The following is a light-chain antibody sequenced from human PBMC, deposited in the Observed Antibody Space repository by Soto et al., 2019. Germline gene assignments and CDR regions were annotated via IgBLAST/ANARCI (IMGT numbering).Light chain of an antibody. CDR1: SSDVGGYNY. J-gene: IGLJ1*01. CDR3: SSYTPISTYV. CDR2: DVR. Sequence: QSVLTQPASVSGSPGQSITISCTGTSSDVGGYNYVSWYQQHPGKVPKLMIYDVRNRPSGVSNRFSGSNSVNTASLIISGLQAEDEADYYCSSYTPISTYVFGTGTRSPS. V-gene: IGLV2-14*01.